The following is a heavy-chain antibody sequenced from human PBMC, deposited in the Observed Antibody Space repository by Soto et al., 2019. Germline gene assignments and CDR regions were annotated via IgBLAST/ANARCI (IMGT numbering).Heavy chain of an antibody. V-gene: IGHV4-39*01. CDR1: GGSISGSNYF. D-gene: IGHD3-10*01. Sequence: SETLSLTCTVSGGSISGSNYFWGWIRQSPGTGLEWLGTIYSSGSTYYNPSLKSRITMSLDTSKNQFSLNLGSVTAEDTAVYYCTRRRFGYRGVTPMDVWGQGTTVTVSS. CDR3: TRRRFGYRGVTPMDV. CDR2: IYSSGST. J-gene: IGHJ6*02.